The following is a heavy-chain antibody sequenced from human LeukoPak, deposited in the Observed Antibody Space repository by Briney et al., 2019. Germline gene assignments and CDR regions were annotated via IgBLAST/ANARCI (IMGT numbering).Heavy chain of an antibody. CDR3: ARLYSSSWYDKTYYYYYMDV. J-gene: IGHJ6*03. CDR1: GYSISSGYY. CDR2: IYHSGST. Sequence: PSETLSLTCTVSGYSISSGYYWGWIRQPPGKGLEWIGSIYHSGSTYYNPSLKSRVTISVDTSKNQFSLKLSSVTAADTAVYYCARLYSSSWYDKTYYYYYMDVWGKGTTVTISS. D-gene: IGHD6-13*01. V-gene: IGHV4-38-2*02.